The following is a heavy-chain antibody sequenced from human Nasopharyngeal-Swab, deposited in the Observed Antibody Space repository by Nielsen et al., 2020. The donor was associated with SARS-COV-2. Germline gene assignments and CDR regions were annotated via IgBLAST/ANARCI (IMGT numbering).Heavy chain of an antibody. CDR3: ARARSVAGTGDDDFDI. CDR1: GFTFSSYD. CDR2: IGTAGDP. D-gene: IGHD6-19*01. J-gene: IGHJ3*02. V-gene: IGHV3-13*05. Sequence: GASLRLSCAASGFTFSSYDMHWVRQAPGKGLERVPAIGTAGDPYYPGSVKGRFTISRENAKNSLYLQMNSLRAGDTAVYYCARARSVAGTGDDDFDIWGQGTMVTVSS.